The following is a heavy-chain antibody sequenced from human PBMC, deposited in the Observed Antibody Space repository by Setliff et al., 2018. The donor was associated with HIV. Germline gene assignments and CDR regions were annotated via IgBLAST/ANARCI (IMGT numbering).Heavy chain of an antibody. J-gene: IGHJ5*02. Sequence: GGSLRLSCAASGFTVSSNYMSWVRQAPGKGLEWVSVIYSGGSTYYADSVKGRFTISRDNSKNSLDLQMNSLRAEDTAVYFCARSESSGYSLPYTRFDAWGQGALVTVSS. D-gene: IGHD3-22*01. CDR2: IYSGGST. V-gene: IGHV3-53*01. CDR1: GFTVSSNY. CDR3: ARSESSGYSLPYTRFDA.